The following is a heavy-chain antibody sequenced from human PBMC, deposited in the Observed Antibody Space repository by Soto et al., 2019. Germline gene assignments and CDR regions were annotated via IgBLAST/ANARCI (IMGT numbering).Heavy chain of an antibody. Sequence: GGSLRLSCAASGFTFSSYSMNWVRQAPGKGLEWVSSISSSSYIYYADSVKGRFTISRDNAKNSLYLQMNSLRAEDTAVYYCARDFTEGGRYYYYMDVWGKGTTVTVSS. CDR3: ARDFTEGGRYYYYMDV. CDR1: GFTFSSYS. V-gene: IGHV3-21*01. J-gene: IGHJ6*03. D-gene: IGHD3-16*01. CDR2: ISSSSYI.